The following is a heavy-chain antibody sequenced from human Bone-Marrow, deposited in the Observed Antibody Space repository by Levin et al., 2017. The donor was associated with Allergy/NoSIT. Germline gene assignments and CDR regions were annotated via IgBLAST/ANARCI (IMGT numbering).Heavy chain of an antibody. D-gene: IGHD3-3*01. CDR2: IRTGGTT. J-gene: IGHJ3*01. Sequence: GESLKISCTPSGFSLGDNAVSWVRQAPGRGLEWVGFIRTGGTTELAASVKGRFTISRDESKKIAYLQMDSLRSEDTAVYYCTRRSIFFGVIFAFDVWGPGTMVTVSS. V-gene: IGHV3-49*04. CDR3: TRRSIFFGVIFAFDV. CDR1: GFSLGDNA.